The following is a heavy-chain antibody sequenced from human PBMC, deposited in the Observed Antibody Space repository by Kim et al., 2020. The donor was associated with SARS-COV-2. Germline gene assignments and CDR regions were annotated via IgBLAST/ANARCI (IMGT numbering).Heavy chain of an antibody. CDR1: GFTFSSYA. J-gene: IGHJ4*02. CDR2: ISGSGGST. CDR3: AKGSGSGSYTLWVWDY. V-gene: IGHV3-23*01. D-gene: IGHD3-10*01. Sequence: GGSLRLSCAASGFTFSSYAMSWVRQAPGKGLEWVSAISGSGGSTYYADSVKCRFTISRDNSKNTLYLQMNSLRAEDTAVYYCAKGSGSGSYTLWVWDYWGQGTLVTVSS.